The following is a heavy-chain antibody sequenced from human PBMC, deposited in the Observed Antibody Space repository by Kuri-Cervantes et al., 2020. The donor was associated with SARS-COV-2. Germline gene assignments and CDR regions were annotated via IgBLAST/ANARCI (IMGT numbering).Heavy chain of an antibody. CDR3: ARGIVVVAAAMGYFDY. CDR2: INGYNDNT. Sequence: ASVKVSCKASGYTFTNYGISWVRQAPGQGLEWMGWINGYNDNTKYAQKLQGRVTMTPDTSTSTAYMELRSLRSDDTAVYYCARGIVVVAAAMGYFDYWGQGTLVTVSS. D-gene: IGHD2-15*01. CDR1: GYTFTNYG. V-gene: IGHV1-18*04. J-gene: IGHJ4*02.